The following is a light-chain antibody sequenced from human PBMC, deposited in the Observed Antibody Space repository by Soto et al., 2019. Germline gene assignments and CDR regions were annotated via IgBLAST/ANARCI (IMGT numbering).Light chain of an antibody. CDR3: QQYGSSPYT. CDR2: GAS. Sequence: EIVLTQSPGTLSLSPGERATLSCRASQSIVRSYLAWYQQKPGQAPRLLIYGASSRATGIPDRFSGSGSGTDFTLTISRLETEDFAVYCCQQYGSSPYTFGQGTTLEIK. V-gene: IGKV3-20*01. J-gene: IGKJ2*01. CDR1: QSIVRSY.